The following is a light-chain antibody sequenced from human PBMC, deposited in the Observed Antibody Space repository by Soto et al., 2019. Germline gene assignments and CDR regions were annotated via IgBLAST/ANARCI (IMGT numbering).Light chain of an antibody. V-gene: IGKV1-17*03. CDR1: QGVSIY. CDR3: LQYNDYPFT. J-gene: IGKJ3*01. CDR2: GAS. Sequence: DIQMTQSPSDMSASVGDRVTITCRASQGVSIYLAWFQQKPGKVPKRLMYGASTLQSGVPSRFGGSGSGTEFTLTISSLQPEDFATYYCLQYNDYPFTFGPGTKVDIK.